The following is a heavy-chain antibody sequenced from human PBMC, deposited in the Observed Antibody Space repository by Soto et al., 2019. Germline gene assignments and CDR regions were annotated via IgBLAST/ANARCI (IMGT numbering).Heavy chain of an antibody. J-gene: IGHJ6*03. CDR2: IYYSGST. Sequence: PSETLSLTCTVSGGSISSYYWSWIRQPPGKGLEWIGYIYYSGSTNYNPSLKSRVTISVDTSKNQFSLKLSSVTAADTAVYYCARVGGYSSRLSERYYYYYYYMDFWGKGTTVTVSS. V-gene: IGHV4-59*01. CDR3: ARVGGYSSRLSERYYYYYYYMDF. D-gene: IGHD6-13*01. CDR1: GGSISSYY.